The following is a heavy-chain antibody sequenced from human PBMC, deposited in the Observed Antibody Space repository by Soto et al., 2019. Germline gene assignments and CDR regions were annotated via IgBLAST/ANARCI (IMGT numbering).Heavy chain of an antibody. CDR1: GYTFTGYY. CDR2: INPNSGGT. V-gene: IGHV1-2*04. J-gene: IGHJ4*02. CDR3: ARVGSSSAPFRYFDY. D-gene: IGHD6-6*01. Sequence: ASVKVSCKASGYTFTGYYMHWVRQAPGQGLEWMGWINPNSGGTNYAQKFQGWVTMTRDTSISTAYMELSRLRSDDTAVYYCARVGSSSAPFRYFDYWGQGTLVT.